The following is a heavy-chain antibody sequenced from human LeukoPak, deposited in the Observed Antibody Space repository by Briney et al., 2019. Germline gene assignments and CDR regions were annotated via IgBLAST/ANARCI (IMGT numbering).Heavy chain of an antibody. J-gene: IGHJ5*02. CDR2: IYYSGST. CDR1: GGSISSYY. D-gene: IGHD6-13*01. V-gene: IGHV4-59*08. CDR3: ARLSSSWYGHWFDP. Sequence: SETLSLTCTVSGGSISSYYWSWIRQPPGKGLEWIGYIYYSGSTNYNPSLKSRVTISVDTSKNQFSLKLSSVTAADTAAYYCARLSSSWYGHWFDPWGQGTLVTVSS.